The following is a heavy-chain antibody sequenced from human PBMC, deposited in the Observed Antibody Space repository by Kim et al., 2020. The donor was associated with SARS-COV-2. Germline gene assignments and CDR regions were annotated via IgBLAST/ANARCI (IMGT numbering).Heavy chain of an antibody. V-gene: IGHV3-48*03. D-gene: IGHD3-22*01. CDR3: ARGLPSYYYDSSGYYADAFDI. Sequence: GGSLRLSCAASGFTFSSYEMNWVRQAPGKGLEWVSYISSSGSTIYYADSVKGRFTISRDNAKNSLYLQMNSLRAEDTAVYYCARGLPSYYYDSSGYYADAFDIWGQGTMVTVAS. J-gene: IGHJ3*02. CDR1: GFTFSSYE. CDR2: ISSSGSTI.